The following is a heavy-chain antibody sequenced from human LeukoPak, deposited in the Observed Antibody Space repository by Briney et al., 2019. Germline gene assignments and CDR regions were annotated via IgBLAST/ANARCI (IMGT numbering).Heavy chain of an antibody. Sequence: SGTLSLTCAVYGGSFSGYYWSWIRQPPGKGLEWIGEINHSGGTNYNPSLKSRVTISVDTSKNQFSLKLSSVTAADTAVYYCARDSGSYGRDYYFDYWGRGTLVTVSS. J-gene: IGHJ4*02. D-gene: IGHD1-26*01. CDR2: INHSGGT. CDR3: ARDSGSYGRDYYFDY. V-gene: IGHV4-34*01. CDR1: GGSFSGYY.